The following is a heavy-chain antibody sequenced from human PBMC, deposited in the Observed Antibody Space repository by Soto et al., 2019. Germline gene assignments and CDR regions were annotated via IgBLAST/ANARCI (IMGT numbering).Heavy chain of an antibody. V-gene: IGHV4-30-2*01. CDR2: IYHSGST. D-gene: IGHD6-6*01. Sequence: QLQLQESGSGPVKPSQTLSLTCAVSGGSISSGGYSWSWIRQPPGKGLEWIGYIYHSGSTYYNPSLKSRVTISVDRSKNHFSLKLSSVTAADTAVYYCAGGIAARPLGYWGQGTLVTVSS. J-gene: IGHJ4*02. CDR3: AGGIAARPLGY. CDR1: GGSISSGGYS.